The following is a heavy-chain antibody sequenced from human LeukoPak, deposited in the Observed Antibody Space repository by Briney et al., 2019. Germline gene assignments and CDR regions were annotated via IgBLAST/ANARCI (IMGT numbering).Heavy chain of an antibody. Sequence: GESLKISCKHSEYSFPNYCIGWVRQMPGKGLEWMGIIYPGDSDTRYSPSFQGQVTISADKSISTAYLQWSSLKASDTAMYYCALAGMDLVGATSWGQGTMVTVSS. CDR3: ALAGMDLVGATS. CDR1: EYSFPNYC. CDR2: IYPGDSDT. D-gene: IGHD1-26*01. V-gene: IGHV5-51*01. J-gene: IGHJ3*01.